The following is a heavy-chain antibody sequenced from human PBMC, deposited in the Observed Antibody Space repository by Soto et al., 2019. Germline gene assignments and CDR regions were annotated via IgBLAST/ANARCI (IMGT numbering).Heavy chain of an antibody. CDR2: IIPIFGTT. CDR1: GGTFSSFA. V-gene: IGHV1-69*01. CDR3: ARDRDHTYDY. Sequence: QVQLVQSGAEVKKPGSSVKVSCKASGGTFSSFAISWVRQAPGQGLEWMGGIIPIFGTTNYAQKFQGRVTITAHESTSTAYMDVTTLRSEDTAVYYCARDRDHTYDYWGQGTLVTVSS. J-gene: IGHJ4*02.